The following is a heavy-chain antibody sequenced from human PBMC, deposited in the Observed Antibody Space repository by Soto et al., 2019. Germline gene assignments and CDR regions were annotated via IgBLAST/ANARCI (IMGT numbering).Heavy chain of an antibody. J-gene: IGHJ4*02. CDR3: ARGEGSGWYGNYFDY. V-gene: IGHV4-34*01. CDR2: INHSGST. Sequence: PSETLSLTCAVYGGSFSGYYWSWIRQPPGKGLEWIGEINHSGSTNYNPSLKSRVTISVDTSKNQFSLKLSSVTAADTAVYYCARGEGSGWYGNYFDYWGQGTQVTVSS. D-gene: IGHD6-19*01. CDR1: GGSFSGYY.